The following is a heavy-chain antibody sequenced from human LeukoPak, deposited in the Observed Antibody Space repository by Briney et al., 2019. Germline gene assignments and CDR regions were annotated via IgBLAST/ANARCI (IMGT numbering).Heavy chain of an antibody. V-gene: IGHV3-23*01. CDR1: GFTFSSYA. J-gene: IGHJ6*03. CDR3: AKDGSSWYAGYYYYYMGV. Sequence: GGSLRLSCAASGFTFSSYAMSWVRQAPGKGLEWVSAISGSGGSTYYADSVKGRFTISRDNSKNTLYLQMNSLRAEDTAVYYCAKDGSSWYAGYYYYYMGVWGKGTTVTVSS. CDR2: ISGSGGST. D-gene: IGHD6-13*01.